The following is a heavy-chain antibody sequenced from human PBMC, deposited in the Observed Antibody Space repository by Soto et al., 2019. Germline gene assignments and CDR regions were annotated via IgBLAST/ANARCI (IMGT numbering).Heavy chain of an antibody. CDR3: ARVRRFGKNGGYDY. CDR1: GGSFSGYY. CDR2: INHSGST. Sequence: SETLSLTCAVYGGSFSGYYWSWIRQPPGKGLEWIGEINHSGSTNYNPSLKSRVTISVDTSKNQFSLKLSSVTAADTAVYYCARVRRFGKNGGYDYWGQGTLVTVSS. V-gene: IGHV4-34*01. D-gene: IGHD5-12*01. J-gene: IGHJ4*02.